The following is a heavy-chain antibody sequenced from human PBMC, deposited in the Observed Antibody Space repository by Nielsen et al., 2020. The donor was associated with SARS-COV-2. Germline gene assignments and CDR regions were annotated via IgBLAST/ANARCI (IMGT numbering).Heavy chain of an antibody. CDR2: IKQDGSEK. D-gene: IGHD3-3*01. J-gene: IGHJ6*02. V-gene: IGHV3-7*03. CDR3: AKDLLEWRGMDV. Sequence: GGSLRLSCAASGFTFSSYWMSWVRQAPGKGLEWVANIKQDGSEKYYVDSVKSRFTISRDNAKNSLYLQMNSLRAEDTALYYCAKDLLEWRGMDVWGQGTTVTVSS. CDR1: GFTFSSYW.